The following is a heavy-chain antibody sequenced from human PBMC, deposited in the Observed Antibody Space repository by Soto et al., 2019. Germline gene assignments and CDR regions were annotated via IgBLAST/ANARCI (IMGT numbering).Heavy chain of an antibody. Sequence: LRLSCAASGFTFSSYAMSWVRQAPGKGLEWVSAISGSGGSTYYADSVKGRFTISRDNSKNTLYLQMNSLRAEDTAVYYCAKDGDGDYYYGMDVWGQGTTVTVSS. CDR2: ISGSGGST. J-gene: IGHJ6*02. CDR1: GFTFSSYA. V-gene: IGHV3-23*01. D-gene: IGHD2-8*01. CDR3: AKDGDGDYYYGMDV.